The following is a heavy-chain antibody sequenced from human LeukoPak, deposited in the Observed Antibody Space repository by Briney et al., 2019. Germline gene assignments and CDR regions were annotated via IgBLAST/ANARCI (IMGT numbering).Heavy chain of an antibody. D-gene: IGHD6-6*01. CDR1: GFTFSKYA. J-gene: IGHJ1*01. Sequence: GGSLRLSCGASGFTFSKYAMSWVRQAPGKGLEWVSGVSGSGGVTYYADSVKGRFTISRDNSKNTLHLQTNSLRAEDTAVYYCATFLAVIAARDSLYFQHWGQGTLVSVSS. V-gene: IGHV3-23*01. CDR2: VSGSGGVT. CDR3: ATFLAVIAARDSLYFQH.